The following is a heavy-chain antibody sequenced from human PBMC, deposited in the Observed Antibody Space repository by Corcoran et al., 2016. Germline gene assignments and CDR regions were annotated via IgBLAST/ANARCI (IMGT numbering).Heavy chain of an antibody. D-gene: IGHD6-13*01. V-gene: IGHV4-59*01. CDR1: GGSISSYY. CDR2: IYYSGST. CDR3: ASDCYSNYRDRGMDV. Sequence: QVQLQESGPGLVKPSETLSLTCTVSGGSISSYYWSWIRQPPGKGLEWIGYIYYSGSTNYNPTLKSRVTISVDTSKNQFSLKLSSVTAADTAVYYCASDCYSNYRDRGMDVWGQGTTVTVSS. J-gene: IGHJ6*02.